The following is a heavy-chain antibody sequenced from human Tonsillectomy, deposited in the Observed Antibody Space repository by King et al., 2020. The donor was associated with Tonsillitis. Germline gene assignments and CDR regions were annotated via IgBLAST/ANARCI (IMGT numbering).Heavy chain of an antibody. J-gene: IGHJ5*02. CDR2: INASGGST. CDR3: ARAVIAAAGTGWVEP. Sequence: QLVQSGAEVKTPGASVKVSCKASGYTFTSYYMHWVRQAPGQGLEWMGIINASGGSTSYAQKFQGRVTMTRATSTSTVYMGPSSLRSEDTAVYYCARAVIAAAGTGWVEPWGQGTLVTVSS. D-gene: IGHD6-13*01. CDR1: GYTFTSYY. V-gene: IGHV1-46*03.